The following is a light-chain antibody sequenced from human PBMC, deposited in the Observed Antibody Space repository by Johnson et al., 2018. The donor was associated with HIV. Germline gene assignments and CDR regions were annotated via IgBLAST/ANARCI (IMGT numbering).Light chain of an antibody. V-gene: IGLV1-51*01. CDR1: SSNIGNNY. CDR2: DNN. CDR3: GTWDSSLSAGGF. J-gene: IGLJ1*01. Sequence: QSVLTQPPSVSAAPRQKVTISCSGSSSNIGNNYVSWYQQLPGTAPKLLIYDNNKRPSGIPDRFPGSKSGTSATLGITGLQTGDEADYYCGTWDSSLSAGGFFRTGTKVTVL.